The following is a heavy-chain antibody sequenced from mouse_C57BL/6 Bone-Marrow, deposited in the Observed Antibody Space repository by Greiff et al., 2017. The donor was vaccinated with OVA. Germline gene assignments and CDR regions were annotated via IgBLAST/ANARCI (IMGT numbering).Heavy chain of an antibody. CDR2: ISNGGGST. D-gene: IGHD2-3*01. CDR3: ARPRYDGYYGFAY. CDR1: GFTFSDYY. Sequence: DVQLVESGGGLVQPGGSLKLSCAASGFTFSDYYMYWVRQTPEKRLEWVAYISNGGGSTYYPDTVKGRFTISRDNAKNTPYLQMSRLKSEDTAMYDCARPRYDGYYGFAYWGQGTLVTVSA. V-gene: IGHV5-12*01. J-gene: IGHJ3*01.